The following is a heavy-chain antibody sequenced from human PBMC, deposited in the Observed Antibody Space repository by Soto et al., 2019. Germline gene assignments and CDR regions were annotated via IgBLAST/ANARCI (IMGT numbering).Heavy chain of an antibody. CDR1: GFTFSSYA. D-gene: IGHD6-13*01. J-gene: IGHJ5*02. Sequence: GGSLRLSCAASGFTFSSYAMHWVRQAPGKGLEWVAVISYDGSNKYYADSVKGRFTISRDNSKNTLYLQMNSLRAEDTAVHYCATSSSWYESYWFDPWGQGTLVTVSS. V-gene: IGHV3-30-3*01. CDR2: ISYDGSNK. CDR3: ATSSSWYESYWFDP.